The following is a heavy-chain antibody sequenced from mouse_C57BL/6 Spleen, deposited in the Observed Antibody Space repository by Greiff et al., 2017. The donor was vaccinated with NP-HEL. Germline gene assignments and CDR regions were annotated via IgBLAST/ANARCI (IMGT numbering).Heavy chain of an antibody. CDR3: ARGGAMDY. Sequence: VQLQQSGPELVKPGASVKLSCKASGYTFTDYYMNWVKQSHGKSLEWIGDINPNNGGTSYNQKFKGKATLTVDKSSSTAYMELRSLTSEDSAVYYCARGGAMDYWGQGTSVTVSS. J-gene: IGHJ4*01. CDR2: INPNNGGT. V-gene: IGHV1-26*01. CDR1: GYTFTDYY.